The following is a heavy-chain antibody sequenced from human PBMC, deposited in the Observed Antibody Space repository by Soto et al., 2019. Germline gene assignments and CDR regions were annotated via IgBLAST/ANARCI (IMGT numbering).Heavy chain of an antibody. D-gene: IGHD1-26*01. J-gene: IGHJ4*02. V-gene: IGHV3-11*01. Sequence: PGGSLRLSCAASGFTFINAWMNWVRQAPGKGLEWVSYISSSGSPIYYADSVKGRFTISRDNAKNSLYLQMNSLRAEDTAVYYCARVGATIADFDYWGQGTPVTVSS. CDR1: GFTFINAW. CDR3: ARVGATIADFDY. CDR2: ISSSGSPI.